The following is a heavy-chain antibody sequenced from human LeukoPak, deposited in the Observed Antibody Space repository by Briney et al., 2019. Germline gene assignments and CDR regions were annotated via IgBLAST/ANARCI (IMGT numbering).Heavy chain of an antibody. CDR1: GYTFTIYG. V-gene: IGHV1-18*01. D-gene: IGHD2-15*01. J-gene: IGHJ4*02. CDR2: ISAYNGNT. CDR3: ARGPTLRIDCSGGSCYGTWVAGVDY. Sequence: GASVTVSCKASGYTFTIYGISWVRQAPGQGLEWMGWISAYNGNTNYAQKLQGRVTMTTDTSTSTAYMELRSLRSDDTAVYYCARGPTLRIDCSGGSCYGTWVAGVDYWGQGTLVTVSS.